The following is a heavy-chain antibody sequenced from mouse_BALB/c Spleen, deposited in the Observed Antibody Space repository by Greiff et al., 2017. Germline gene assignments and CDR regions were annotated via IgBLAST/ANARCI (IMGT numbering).Heavy chain of an antibody. D-gene: IGHD2-2*01. CDR2: INPSNGRT. V-gene: IGHV1S81*02. J-gene: IGHJ2*01. CDR3: ANYYGYDGGYYFDY. Sequence: QVQLQQPGAELVKPGASVKLSCKASGYTFTSYWMHWVKQRPGQGLEWIGEINPSNGRTNYNEKFKSKATLTVDKSSSTAYMQLSSLTSEDSAVYYCANYYGYDGGYYFDYWGQGTTLTVSS. CDR1: GYTFTSYW.